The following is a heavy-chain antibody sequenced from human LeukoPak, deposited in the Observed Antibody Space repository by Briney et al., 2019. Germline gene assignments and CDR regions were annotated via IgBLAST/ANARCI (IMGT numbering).Heavy chain of an antibody. D-gene: IGHD3-22*01. V-gene: IGHV4-34*01. CDR2: INHSGST. CDR3: ASVYDSSGYYPF. Sequence: SETLSLTCAVYGGSFSGYYWSWIRQPPGKGLEWIGEINHSGSTNYNPSLKSRVTISVDTSKNQFSLKLSSVTAADTAVYYCASVYDSSGYYPFGGQGTLVTVSS. CDR1: GGSFSGYY. J-gene: IGHJ4*02.